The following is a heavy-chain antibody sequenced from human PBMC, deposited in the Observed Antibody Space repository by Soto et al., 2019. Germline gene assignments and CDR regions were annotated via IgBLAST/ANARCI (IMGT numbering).Heavy chain of an antibody. CDR3: AKDTADARDV. D-gene: IGHD2-15*01. V-gene: IGHV3-74*01. Sequence: EVQLVESGGGLVQPGGSLRLSCAASGFDFSNSWIHWVRQGPGKGLVWVSHINSDGSGTTYADSVKGRFTISRDNAKNTVYQQMNSLRAEDTAVYYCAKDTADARDVWGQGTTVTVSS. CDR1: GFDFSNSW. CDR2: INSDGSGT. J-gene: IGHJ6*02.